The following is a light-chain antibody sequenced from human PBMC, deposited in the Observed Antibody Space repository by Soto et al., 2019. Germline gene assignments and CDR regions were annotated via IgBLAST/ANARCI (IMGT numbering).Light chain of an antibody. J-gene: IGKJ4*01. Sequence: EIVLTQSPDTLSLSAGERATLSCRASETVPRSYLAWFQQRPSQAPRLLIYGASNRATGVPDRFSGSVSGADFSLTINGLEPEDFAVYICQQYGNSPLTFGVGTRVEIK. CDR3: QQYGNSPLT. CDR1: ETVPRSY. V-gene: IGKV3-20*01. CDR2: GAS.